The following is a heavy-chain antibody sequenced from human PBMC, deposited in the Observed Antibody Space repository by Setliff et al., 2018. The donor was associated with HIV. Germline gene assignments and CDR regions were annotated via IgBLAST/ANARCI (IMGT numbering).Heavy chain of an antibody. CDR2: IYTSGST. CDR3: ARENGRTNYYYYYGMDV. V-gene: IGHV4-61*02. CDR1: GGSISSGSYY. J-gene: IGHJ6*02. Sequence: SETLSLTCTVSGGSISSGSYYWSWIRQPAGKGLEWIGRIYTSGSTNYNPSLKSRVTISLDTSKNQISLKLSSVTAADTAVYYCARENGRTNYYYYYGMDVWGQGTTVTVSS.